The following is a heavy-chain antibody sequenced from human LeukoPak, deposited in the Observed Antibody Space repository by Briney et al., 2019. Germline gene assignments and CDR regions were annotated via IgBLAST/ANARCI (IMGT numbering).Heavy chain of an antibody. CDR1: GYTFTGYY. CDR2: INPNSGGT. Sequence: ASVKVSCKASGYTFTGYYMHCVRQARGQGLEWMGWINPNSGGTNYAQKFQGRVTMTRDTSISTAYMELSRLRSDDTAVYYCAREEDTAMVPFDYWGQGTLVTVSS. J-gene: IGHJ4*02. D-gene: IGHD5-18*01. CDR3: AREEDTAMVPFDY. V-gene: IGHV1-2*02.